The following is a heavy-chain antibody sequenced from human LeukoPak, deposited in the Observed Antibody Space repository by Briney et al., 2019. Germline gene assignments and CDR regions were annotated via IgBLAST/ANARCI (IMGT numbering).Heavy chain of an antibody. CDR1: GFTFSDYY. CDR3: AREDGWARWGGTRSDY. CDR2: ISSSSSTI. Sequence: GGSLRLSCAASGFTFSDYYMSWIRQAPGKGLEWVSYISSSSSTIYYADSVKGRFTISRDNAKNSLYLQMNSLRDEDTAVYYCAREDGWARWGGTRSDYWGQGTLVTVSS. J-gene: IGHJ4*02. V-gene: IGHV3-11*04. D-gene: IGHD1-1*01.